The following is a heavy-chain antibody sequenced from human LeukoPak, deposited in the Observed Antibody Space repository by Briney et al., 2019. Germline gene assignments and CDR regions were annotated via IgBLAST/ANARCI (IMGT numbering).Heavy chain of an antibody. V-gene: IGHV3-64D*06. J-gene: IGHJ4*02. CDR1: GFTFSSYA. D-gene: IGHD3-10*01. Sequence: GGSLRLSCSASGFTFSSYAMHWVRQAPGKGLEYVSAISSNGGSTYYADSVKGRFTISRDNSKNTLYLQMSSLRAEDTAVYYCVKELCYYGSGGFDYWGQGTLVTVSS. CDR2: ISSNGGST. CDR3: VKELCYYGSGGFDY.